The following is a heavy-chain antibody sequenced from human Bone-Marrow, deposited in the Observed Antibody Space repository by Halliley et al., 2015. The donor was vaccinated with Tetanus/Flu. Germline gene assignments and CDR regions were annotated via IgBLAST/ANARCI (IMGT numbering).Heavy chain of an antibody. J-gene: IGHJ4*02. CDR1: GFIFGDHY. CDR2: ISHTGDYT. D-gene: IGHD3-10*01. V-gene: IGHV3-11*06. CDR3: PREYYSTLED. Sequence: SLRLSCAASGFIFGDHYMSWVRQAPGKGLETISFISHTGDYTKYRDPVRGRFTISRDNAKNSLNLQMSSLKVEDTAVYYCPREYYSTLEDWGQGTLVLVS.